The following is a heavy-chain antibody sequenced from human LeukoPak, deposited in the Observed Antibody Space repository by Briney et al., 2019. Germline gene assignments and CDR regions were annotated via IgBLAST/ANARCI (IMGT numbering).Heavy chain of an antibody. J-gene: IGHJ4*02. CDR3: ARDRGHSSGIGYFDY. CDR1: GGSINGYY. Sequence: PWVTVSLTCTVSGGSINGYYWSWIRQPPGKGLEWIGYIYYSGNTNYTPSLKSRVTISVDTSKNQFSLRLTSVTAADTAVYYCARDRGHSSGIGYFDYWGQGALVT. CDR2: IYYSGNT. V-gene: IGHV4-59*01. D-gene: IGHD5-18*01.